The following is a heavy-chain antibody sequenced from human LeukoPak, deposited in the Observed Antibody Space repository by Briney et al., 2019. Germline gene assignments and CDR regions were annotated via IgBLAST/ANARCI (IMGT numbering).Heavy chain of an antibody. D-gene: IGHD3-22*01. CDR3: ARGAQYYYGSSGYVDY. CDR2: INADNGNT. V-gene: IGHV1-3*01. CDR1: GDSFTSYA. J-gene: IGHJ4*02. Sequence: GASVKVSRKASGDSFTSYAMHWVRQAPGQRREWVGWINADNGNTKYSQKLQGRVTITRDTSATTAYMELSRLRSEDTAVYYCARGAQYYYGSSGYVDYWGQGTLVTVSS.